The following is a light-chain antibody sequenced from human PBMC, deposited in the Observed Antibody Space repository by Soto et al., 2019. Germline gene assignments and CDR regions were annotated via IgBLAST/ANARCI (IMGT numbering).Light chain of an antibody. Sequence: QSALTQPASVSGSPGQSITISCTGTSSDVGGYNYVSWYQQHPGKAPKLMIYDVSNRPSGVSNRFSGSKSGNTASLTISGLQAEDEADYYCSSYTSSSTLVFRT. CDR2: DVS. V-gene: IGLV2-14*01. J-gene: IGLJ1*01. CDR1: SSDVGGYNY. CDR3: SSYTSSSTLV.